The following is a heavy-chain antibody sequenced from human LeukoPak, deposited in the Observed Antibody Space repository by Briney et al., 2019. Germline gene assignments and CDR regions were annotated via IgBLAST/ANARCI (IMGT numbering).Heavy chain of an antibody. CDR2: ISGSGGST. Sequence: PGGSLRLSCAASGFTFSTYAMSWVRQAPGKGPEWVSAISGSGGSTNYADSVKGRVTVSRDNSKSTLYLQMNSLRAEDTAVYYCAKSSYYDSSGYYREYYFDYWGQGTLVTVSS. CDR1: GFTFSTYA. CDR3: AKSSYYDSSGYYREYYFDY. D-gene: IGHD3-22*01. V-gene: IGHV3-23*01. J-gene: IGHJ4*02.